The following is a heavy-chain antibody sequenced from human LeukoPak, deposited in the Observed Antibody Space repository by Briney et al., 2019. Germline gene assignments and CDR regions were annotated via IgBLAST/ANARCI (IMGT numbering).Heavy chain of an antibody. CDR3: ARRPTRGWYSSGWYDY. J-gene: IGHJ4*02. D-gene: IGHD6-19*01. CDR1: GGSFSGYY. CDR2: INHSGST. V-gene: IGHV4-34*01. Sequence: PSETLSLTCAVYGGSFSGYYWSWIRQPPGKGLEWIGEINHSGSTNCNPSLKSRVTISVDTSKNQFSLKLSSVTAADTAVYYCARRPTRGWYSSGWYDYWGQGTLVTVSS.